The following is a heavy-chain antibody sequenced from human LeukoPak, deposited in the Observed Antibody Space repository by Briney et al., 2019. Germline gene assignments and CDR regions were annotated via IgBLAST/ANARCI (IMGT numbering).Heavy chain of an antibody. J-gene: IGHJ3*02. CDR1: GGSISSSNW. CDR3: ARESSSSPGDAFDI. V-gene: IGHV4-4*02. D-gene: IGHD6-6*01. Sequence: SGTLSLTCAVSGGSISSSNWWSWVRQPPGKGLEWIGEIYHSGSTNYNPSLKSRVTISVDKSKNQFSLKLSSVTAADTAVYYCARESSSSPGDAFDIWGQGTMVTVSS. CDR2: IYHSGST.